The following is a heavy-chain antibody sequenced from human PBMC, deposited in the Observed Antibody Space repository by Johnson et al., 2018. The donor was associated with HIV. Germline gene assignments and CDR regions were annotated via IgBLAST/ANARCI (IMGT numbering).Heavy chain of an antibody. D-gene: IGHD6-6*01. V-gene: IGHV3-23*04. CDR1: GFTFSSYA. CDR2: ISGSGGST. CDR3: ATAARIFDAFDI. J-gene: IGHJ3*02. Sequence: VQLVESGGGLVQPGGSLRLSCAASGFTFSSYAMSWVRQAPGKGLEWVSAISGSGGSTYYADSVKGRFTISRDNSKHTLYLRMNSLRAEDTAVYYCATAARIFDAFDIWGQGKMVTVSS.